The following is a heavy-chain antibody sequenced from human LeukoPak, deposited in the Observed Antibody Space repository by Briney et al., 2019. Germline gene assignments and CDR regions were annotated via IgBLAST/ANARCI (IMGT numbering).Heavy chain of an antibody. CDR1: GFTFDDYA. V-gene: IGHV3-43D*03. D-gene: IGHD6-19*01. J-gene: IGHJ4*02. Sequence: GGSLRLACAASGFTFDDYAMHWVRQAPGKGLEWVSLISWDGGSTYYADSVKRRFTISRDNRKNSLYLQMNSLRAEDTAFYYCAKDAYSSGSNFESWGQGTLVSVSS. CDR2: ISWDGGST. CDR3: AKDAYSSGSNFES.